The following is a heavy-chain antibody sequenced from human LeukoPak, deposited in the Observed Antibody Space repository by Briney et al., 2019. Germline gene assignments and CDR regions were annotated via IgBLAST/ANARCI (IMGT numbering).Heavy chain of an antibody. V-gene: IGHV1-2*02. J-gene: IGHJ5*02. CDR3: ARDHYSGSFYVWFDP. CDR2: INPQSGGT. D-gene: IGHD1-26*01. CDR1: GYTFTGYY. Sequence: ASVKVSCKASGYTFTGYYMHWVRQAPGQGLEWMGWINPQSGGTVYAQKFQGRVTMTRDTSLSTAYMELSRLRSDDTAVYYCARDHYSGSFYVWFDPWGQGTLVTVSS.